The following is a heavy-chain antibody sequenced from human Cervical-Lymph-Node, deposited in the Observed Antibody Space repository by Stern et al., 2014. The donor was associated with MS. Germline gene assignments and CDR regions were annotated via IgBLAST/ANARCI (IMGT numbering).Heavy chain of an antibody. CDR1: GFTFSRYA. J-gene: IGHJ4*02. V-gene: IGHV3-30*09. CDR3: ARDFPDSSGWDY. D-gene: IGHD6-25*01. Sequence: QVQLVESGGGVVQPGRSLRLSCAASGFTFSRYAMHWVRQAPGKGPEWVAVISFDGHKKYYADSVKGHFAISRDNSKNTLFLQMNSLGVEDTALYYCARDFPDSSGWDYWGRGTLVTVSS. CDR2: ISFDGHKK.